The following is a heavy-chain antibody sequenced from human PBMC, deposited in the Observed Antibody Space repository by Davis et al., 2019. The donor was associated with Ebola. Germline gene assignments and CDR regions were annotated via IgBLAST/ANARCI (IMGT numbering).Heavy chain of an antibody. CDR1: GFTFSNFH. CDR3: VRDSGYYSHDY. J-gene: IGHJ4*01. CDR2: IDPDGTGT. D-gene: IGHD5-12*01. V-gene: IGHV3-74*01. Sequence: GELLKISCAASGFTFSNFHIHWVRQTPGKGLVWVARIDPDGTGTNYADSVKGRFTISRDNAKNTLSLQMNSLRVEDTAVYYCVRDSGYYSHDYWGHGTLVTVSS.